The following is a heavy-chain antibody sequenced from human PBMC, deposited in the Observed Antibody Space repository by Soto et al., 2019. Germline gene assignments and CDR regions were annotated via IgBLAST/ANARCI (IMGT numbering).Heavy chain of an antibody. Sequence: QVQLQQWGAGLLKPSETLSLTCAVYGGSFSGYYWSWIRKPPGTGLEWIGEIKHSGSTNYNPYLKSRVTISVDTSKNQFSLKLSSVTAADTAVYDCARDGGLLVWGGALDLFDYWGQGTLVTVSS. V-gene: IGHV4-34*01. J-gene: IGHJ4*02. CDR2: IKHSGST. CDR3: ARDGGLLVWGGALDLFDY. D-gene: IGHD3-10*01. CDR1: GGSFSGYY.